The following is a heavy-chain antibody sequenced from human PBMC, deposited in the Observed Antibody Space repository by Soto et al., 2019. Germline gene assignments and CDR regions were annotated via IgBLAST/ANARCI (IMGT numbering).Heavy chain of an antibody. D-gene: IGHD3-3*01. CDR1: GLTFDNYA. J-gene: IGHJ4*02. CDR2: VSGSGDST. Sequence: GGSLRLSCVASGLTFDNYAMGWVRQAAGEGLEWVSGVSGSGDSTYYADSVKGRFTISRDNSTNTVFLQISSLRAEDTATYFCAKVGDYDFWSGYPYFDYWGQGTPVTVSS. V-gene: IGHV3-23*01. CDR3: AKVGDYDFWSGYPYFDY.